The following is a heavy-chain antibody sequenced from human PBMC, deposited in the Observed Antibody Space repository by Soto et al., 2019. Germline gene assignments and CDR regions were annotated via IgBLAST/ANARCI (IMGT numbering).Heavy chain of an antibody. J-gene: IGHJ3*02. Sequence: SQTLSLPCAISVDSVSRNSAAWNWVRQSPSRGLEWLGRTYYRSKMYNDYAVSVKSRITINPDTTKDQFSLQLISVTPEATAVYYCARERWGSYDAFDIWGQGTMVTVSS. D-gene: IGHD7-27*01. CDR2: TYYRSKMYN. CDR3: ARERWGSYDAFDI. CDR1: VDSVSRNSAA. V-gene: IGHV6-1*01.